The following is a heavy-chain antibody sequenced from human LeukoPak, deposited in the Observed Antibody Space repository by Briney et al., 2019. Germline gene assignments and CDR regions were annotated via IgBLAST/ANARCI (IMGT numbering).Heavy chain of an antibody. CDR3: ARDLYSSSWQNHMDV. V-gene: IGHV1-69*05. D-gene: IGHD6-13*01. CDR1: GGTFSSYA. Sequence: SVKVSCKASGGTFSSYAISWVRQAPGQGLEWMGRIIPIFGTVNYAQKFQGRVTITTDESTSTAYMELSSLRSEDTAVYYCARDLYSSSWQNHMDVWGKGTTVTVSS. J-gene: IGHJ6*03. CDR2: IIPIFGTV.